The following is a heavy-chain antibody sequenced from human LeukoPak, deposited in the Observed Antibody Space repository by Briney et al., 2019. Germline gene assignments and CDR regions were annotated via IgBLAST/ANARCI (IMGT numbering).Heavy chain of an antibody. CDR3: ARSVTYPYYYGMDV. D-gene: IGHD3-16*01. Sequence: GGSLRLSCAASGFTFSDYYMSWIRQAPGKGLEWVSYISSSGSTIYYADSVKGRFTISRDNAKNSLYLQMNSLRAGDTAVYYCARSVTYPYYYGMDVWGQGTTVTVSS. CDR2: ISSSGSTI. CDR1: GFTFSDYY. J-gene: IGHJ6*02. V-gene: IGHV3-11*01.